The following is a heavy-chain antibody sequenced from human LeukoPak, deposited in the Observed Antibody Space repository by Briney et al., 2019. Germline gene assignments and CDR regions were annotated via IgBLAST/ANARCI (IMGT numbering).Heavy chain of an antibody. J-gene: IGHJ4*02. CDR1: GGSISSGENF. CDR2: IYYRGSS. Sequence: SETLSLTCTVSGGSISSGENFWSWIRQPPGKGLEWIGYIYYRGSSFYNPSLKSRVAISVDTSKNQFSLKLSSMTAADTAVYYCARVVCTSSNCCAPSHLDYWGQGTLVTVSS. V-gene: IGHV4-30-4*01. D-gene: IGHD2-2*01. CDR3: ARVVCTSSNCCAPSHLDY.